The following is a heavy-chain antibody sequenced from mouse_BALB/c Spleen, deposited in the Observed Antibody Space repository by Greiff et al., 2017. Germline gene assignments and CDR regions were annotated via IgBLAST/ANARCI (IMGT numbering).Heavy chain of an antibody. V-gene: IGHV1S126*01. CDR2: IDPSDSET. J-gene: IGHJ3*01. CDR1: GYSFTSYW. Sequence: QVQLQQSGPQLVRPGASVKISCKASGYSFTSYWMHWVKQRPGQGLEWIGMIDPSDSETRLNQKFKDKATLTVDKSSSTAYMQLSSPTSEDSAVYYGARRENGYYGEAWFAYWGQGTLVTVSA. D-gene: IGHD2-3*01. CDR3: ARRENGYYGEAWFAY.